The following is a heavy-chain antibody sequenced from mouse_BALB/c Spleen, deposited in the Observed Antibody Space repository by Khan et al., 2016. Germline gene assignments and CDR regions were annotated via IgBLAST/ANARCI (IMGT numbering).Heavy chain of an antibody. D-gene: IGHD2-14*01. CDR3: ARRYDYAMDY. J-gene: IGHJ4*01. Sequence: VRLQQSGAELVKPGASVKLSCTASGFNIKDTYMHWVKQRPEQGLEWIGRIDPANGNTKYDPKFQGKATITADTSSNTAYLQLSSLTSEDTAFYYCARRYDYAMDYWGQGTSVTVSS. V-gene: IGHV14-3*02. CDR2: IDPANGNT. CDR1: GFNIKDTY.